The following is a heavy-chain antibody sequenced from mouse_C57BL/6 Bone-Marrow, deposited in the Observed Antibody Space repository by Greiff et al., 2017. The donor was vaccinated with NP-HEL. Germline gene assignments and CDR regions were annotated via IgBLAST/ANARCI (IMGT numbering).Heavy chain of an antibody. CDR2: IWGGGGT. V-gene: IGHV2-9*01. CDR1: GFSLTSYG. D-gene: IGHD1-1*01. CDR3: AKRPFYGSSSYWYFDV. Sequence: VQVVESGPGLVAPSQSLSITCTVSGFSLTSYGVDWFRQPPGKGLEWLGVIWGGGGTNYNPAPMSRLSISKDNPKSQVFLKMTSLQTDDTAMYYCAKRPFYGSSSYWYFDVWGTGTTVTVSS. J-gene: IGHJ1*03.